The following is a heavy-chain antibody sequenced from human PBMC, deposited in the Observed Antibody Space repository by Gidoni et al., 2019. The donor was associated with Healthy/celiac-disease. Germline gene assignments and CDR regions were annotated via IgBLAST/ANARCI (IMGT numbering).Heavy chain of an antibody. CDR3: AKGGPWANYYYYGMDV. D-gene: IGHD1-26*01. J-gene: IGHJ6*02. Sequence: EVQLLESGGGLVQPGGSLRLSCAASGFTFSSYAMSWVRQAPGKGLEWVSAISGSGGSTYYADSVKGRFTISRDNSKNTLYLQMNSLRAEDTAVYYCAKGGPWANYYYYGMDVWGQGTTVTVSS. CDR2: ISGSGGST. V-gene: IGHV3-23*01. CDR1: GFTFSSYA.